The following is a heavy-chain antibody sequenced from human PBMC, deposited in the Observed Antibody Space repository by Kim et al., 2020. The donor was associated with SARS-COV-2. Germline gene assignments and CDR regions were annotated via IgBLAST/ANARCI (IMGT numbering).Heavy chain of an antibody. D-gene: IGHD3-10*01. J-gene: IGHJ4*02. CDR3: ASTEGFTMVRGVIFDY. Sequence: SAKGRVTTTRDNAKNSLYLQMNSLRADDTAVYYCASTEGFTMVRGVIFDYWGQGTLVTVSS. V-gene: IGHV3-11*06.